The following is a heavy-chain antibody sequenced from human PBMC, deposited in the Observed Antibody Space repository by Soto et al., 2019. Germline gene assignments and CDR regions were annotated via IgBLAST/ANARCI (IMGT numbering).Heavy chain of an antibody. D-gene: IGHD2-21*02. Sequence: RGSLRLSCAASGFTFSSYGMHWVRQAPGKGLEWVAVISYDGSNKYYADSVKGRFTISRDNSKNTLYLQMNSLRAEDTAVYYCAKDRLVVVTAMRNDRDYYYYGMDVWGQGTTVTVSS. J-gene: IGHJ6*02. CDR3: AKDRLVVVTAMRNDRDYYYYGMDV. CDR1: GFTFSSYG. CDR2: ISYDGSNK. V-gene: IGHV3-30*18.